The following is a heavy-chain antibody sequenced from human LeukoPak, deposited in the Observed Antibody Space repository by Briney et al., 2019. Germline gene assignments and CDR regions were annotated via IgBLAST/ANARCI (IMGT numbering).Heavy chain of an antibody. V-gene: IGHV1-24*01. CDR1: GYTLTELS. Sequence: ASVKVSCKVSGYTLTELSMHWVRQAPGKGLEWMGGFDPEDGETIYAQEFQGRVTMTEDTSTDTAYMELSSLRSEDTAVYYCATAPPQVAHYLPFDYWGQGTLVTVSS. D-gene: IGHD2-15*01. J-gene: IGHJ4*02. CDR2: FDPEDGET. CDR3: ATAPPQVAHYLPFDY.